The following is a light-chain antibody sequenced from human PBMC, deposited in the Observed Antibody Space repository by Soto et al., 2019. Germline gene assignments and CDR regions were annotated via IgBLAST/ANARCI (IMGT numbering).Light chain of an antibody. CDR3: QQSYSSPWT. CDR2: RAS. CDR1: QIISTY. J-gene: IGKJ1*01. Sequence: DLQMTQSPSSLSESVGDRVTISCRSSQIISTYLNWYQQKPGTAPRLLISRASSVQSGVPPRFSGSGSGRDFTLTISSLRPDDIGTYFCQQSYSSPWTFGPGTRVEI. V-gene: IGKV1-39*01.